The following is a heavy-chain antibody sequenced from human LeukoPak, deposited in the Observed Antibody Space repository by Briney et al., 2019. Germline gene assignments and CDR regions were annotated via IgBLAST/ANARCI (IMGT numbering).Heavy chain of an antibody. D-gene: IGHD3-10*01. CDR3: AKSVVVRGVIV. CDR2: ISSSSSYI. V-gene: IGHV3-21*01. J-gene: IGHJ4*02. CDR1: GFTFSSYS. Sequence: GGSLRLSCAASGFTFSSYSMNWVRQAPGKGLEWVSSISSSSSYIYYADSVKGRSTISRDNAKNSLYLQMNSLRAEDTAVYYCAKSVVVRGVIVWGQGTLVTVSS.